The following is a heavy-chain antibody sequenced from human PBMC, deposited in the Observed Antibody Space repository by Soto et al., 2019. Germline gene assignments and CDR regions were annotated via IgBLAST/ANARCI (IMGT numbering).Heavy chain of an antibody. CDR1: GFTFSDYY. D-gene: IGHD3-16*02. CDR2: ISSSSSYT. V-gene: IGHV3-11*06. Sequence: RLSCAASGFTFSDYYMSWIRQAPGKGLEWVSYISSSSSYTNYADSVKGRFTISRDNAKNSLYLQMNSLRAEDTAVYYCARVDGGYYDYVWGSYRRPYYYYGMDVWGQGTTVTVSS. J-gene: IGHJ6*02. CDR3: ARVDGGYYDYVWGSYRRPYYYYGMDV.